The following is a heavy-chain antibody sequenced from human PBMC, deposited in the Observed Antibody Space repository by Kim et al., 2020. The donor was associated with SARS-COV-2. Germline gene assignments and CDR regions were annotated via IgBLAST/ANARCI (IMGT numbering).Heavy chain of an antibody. V-gene: IGHV1-18*01. Sequence: NYAQKLQGRVTMTTDTSTSTAYMELRSLRSDDTAVYYCARVLRFHYYFDYWGQGTLVTVSS. J-gene: IGHJ4*02. CDR3: ARVLRFHYYFDY. D-gene: IGHD3-10*01.